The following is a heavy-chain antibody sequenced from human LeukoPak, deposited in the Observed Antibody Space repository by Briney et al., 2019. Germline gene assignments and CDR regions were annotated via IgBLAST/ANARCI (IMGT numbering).Heavy chain of an antibody. Sequence: GGSLRLSCAASGFTFRSYGMHWVRQAPGKGLEWVAVISYDGSNKYYADSVKGRFTISRDNSKNTLYLQMNSLRAEDTAVYYCAKERLFAFDYWGQGTLVTVSS. CDR1: GFTFRSYG. J-gene: IGHJ4*02. V-gene: IGHV3-30*18. CDR3: AKERLFAFDY. D-gene: IGHD6-25*01. CDR2: ISYDGSNK.